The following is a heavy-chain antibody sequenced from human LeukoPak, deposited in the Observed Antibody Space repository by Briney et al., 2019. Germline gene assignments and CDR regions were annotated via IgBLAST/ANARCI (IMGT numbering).Heavy chain of an antibody. CDR1: GFTFSSYS. D-gene: IGHD5-18*01. V-gene: IGHV3-48*04. CDR3: ATTGIQNWFDP. J-gene: IGHJ5*02. Sequence: PGGSLRLSCAASGFTFSSYSMNWVRQAPGKGLEWVSSISSSGSTIYYADSVKGRFTISRDNAKNSLYLQMNSLRAEDTAVYYCATTGIQNWFDPWGQGTLVTVSS. CDR2: ISSSGSTI.